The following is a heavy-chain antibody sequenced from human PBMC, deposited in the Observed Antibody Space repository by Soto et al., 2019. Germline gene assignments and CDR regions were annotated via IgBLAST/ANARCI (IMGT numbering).Heavy chain of an antibody. J-gene: IGHJ4*02. Sequence: QVQLVESGGGLVKPGGSLRLSCAASGFTFSDYYMSWIRKAPGKGLEWVSYISSRSSTIFYADSVKGRLTISRDNVKNSMDLQMNSLRAEDTAVYYCASGTNGAFFVYWGQGILVTVSS. CDR3: ASGTNGAFFVY. D-gene: IGHD2-8*01. CDR2: ISSRSSTI. V-gene: IGHV3-11*01. CDR1: GFTFSDYY.